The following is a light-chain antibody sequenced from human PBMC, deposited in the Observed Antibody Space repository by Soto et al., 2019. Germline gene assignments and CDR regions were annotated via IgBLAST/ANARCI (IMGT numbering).Light chain of an antibody. J-gene: IGLJ2*01. V-gene: IGLV1-40*01. CDR2: GNN. CDR3: QSYDSSLSGSV. CDR1: SSNIGAGYD. Sequence: QSVLTQPPSVSGALGQRVTISCTGSSSNIGAGYDVHWYQQFPGTAPKLLISGNNNRPSGVPDRFSGSKSGTSASLAITGLQAEDEADYYCQSYDSSLSGSVFGGGTKVTVL.